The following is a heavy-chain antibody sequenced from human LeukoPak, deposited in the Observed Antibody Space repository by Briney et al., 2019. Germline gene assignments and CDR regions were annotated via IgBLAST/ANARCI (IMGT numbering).Heavy chain of an antibody. CDR3: ARVSTDYVWGSYRPYYYYYYMDV. CDR1: GFTFDDYG. CDR2: INWNGGST. V-gene: IGHV3-20*01. D-gene: IGHD3-16*02. J-gene: IGHJ6*03. Sequence: GGSLRLSCAASGFTFDDYGMSWVRQAPGKGLEWVSGINWNGGSTGYADSVKGRFTISRDNAKNSLYLQMNSLRAEDTALYHCARVSTDYVWGSYRPYYYYYYMDVWGKGTTVTISS.